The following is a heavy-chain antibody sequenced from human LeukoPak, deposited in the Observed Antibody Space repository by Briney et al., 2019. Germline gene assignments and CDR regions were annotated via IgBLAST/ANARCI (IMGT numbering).Heavy chain of an antibody. CDR3: ARVPRSYYYYYYMDV. Sequence: SETLSLTCTASGGSISSYYWSWIRQPPGKGLEWIGYIYYSGSTNYNPSLKSRVTISVDTSKNQFSLKLSSVTAADTAVYYCARVPRSYYYYYYMDVWGKGTTVTVSS. V-gene: IGHV4-59*01. CDR1: GGSISSYY. CDR2: IYYSGST. J-gene: IGHJ6*03.